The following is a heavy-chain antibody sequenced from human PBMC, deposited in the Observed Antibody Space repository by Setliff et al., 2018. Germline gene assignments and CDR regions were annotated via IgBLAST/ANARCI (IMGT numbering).Heavy chain of an antibody. D-gene: IGHD6-19*01. CDR3: ARTRGSSGWLNWFDP. V-gene: IGHV4-59*08. CDR2: IYYSGST. CDR1: GGSISSHY. J-gene: IGHJ5*02. Sequence: LSLTCTVSGGSISSHYWSWIRQPPGKGLEWIGYIYYSGSTNYNPSLKSRVTISVDTSKNQFSLKLSSVTAADTAVYYCARTRGSSGWLNWFDPWGQGTLVTVSS.